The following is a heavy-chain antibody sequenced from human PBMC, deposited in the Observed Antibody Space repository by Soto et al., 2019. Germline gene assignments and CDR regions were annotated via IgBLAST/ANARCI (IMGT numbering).Heavy chain of an antibody. D-gene: IGHD2-2*01. V-gene: IGHV4-39*01. CDR3: ARQGRCSISSCFDVGSPYNYFNP. CDR2: IYYTGST. J-gene: IGHJ5*02. CDR1: GGSISNSLNY. Sequence: ETLSLTCTVSGGSISNSLNYWGWIRQPPGKGLEWIGTIYYTGSTYYNPSLKSRVTISVDTSRNQFSLRLSSVTAADTAVYYCARQGRCSISSCFDVGSPYNYFNPWGQGTLVTVSS.